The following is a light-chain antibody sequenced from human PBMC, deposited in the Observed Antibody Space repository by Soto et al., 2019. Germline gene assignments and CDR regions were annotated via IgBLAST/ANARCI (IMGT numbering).Light chain of an antibody. J-gene: IGLJ2*01. CDR2: EVT. V-gene: IGLV2-8*01. CDR1: SSDVGGYNY. Sequence: QSALTQPPSASGSPGQSVTISCTGMSSDVGGYNYVSWYQQHPGKAPQLMIYEVTKRPSGVPDRFSGSKSGNTASLTVSGLQDEDEADYYCCSYAGSSSVLFGGGTKLTVL. CDR3: CSYAGSSSVL.